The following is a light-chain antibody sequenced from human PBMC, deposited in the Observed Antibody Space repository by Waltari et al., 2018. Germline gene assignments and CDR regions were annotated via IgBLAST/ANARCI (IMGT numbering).Light chain of an antibody. CDR2: WAS. CDR1: QSFLALPKNRNY. J-gene: IGKJ1*01. CDR3: QQYYIPPWT. Sequence: DIVMTQSPDSLAVSLGERATISCKSSQSFLALPKNRNYLAWFQQIPGQPPQLLLYWASAREPGVPDRFRGSGSGTDFTLTISSLQAEDAAFYYCQQYYIPPWTFGQGTKVEI. V-gene: IGKV4-1*01.